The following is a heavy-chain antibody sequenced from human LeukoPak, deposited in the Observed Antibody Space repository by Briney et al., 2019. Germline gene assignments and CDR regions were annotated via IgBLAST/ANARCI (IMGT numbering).Heavy chain of an antibody. D-gene: IGHD2-15*01. Sequence: ASVKVSCKASGYTFTGYYMHWVRQAPGQGLEWMRWINPNSGGTNYAQKFQGRVTMTRDTSISTAYMELSRLRSDDTAVYYCARVVCSGGSCPFDYWGQGTLVTVSS. CDR1: GYTFTGYY. V-gene: IGHV1-2*02. J-gene: IGHJ4*02. CDR2: INPNSGGT. CDR3: ARVVCSGGSCPFDY.